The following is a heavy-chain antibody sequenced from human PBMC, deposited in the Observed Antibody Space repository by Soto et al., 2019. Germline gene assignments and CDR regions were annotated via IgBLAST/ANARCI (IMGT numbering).Heavy chain of an antibody. CDR3: ATAWYWLDA. J-gene: IGHJ5*02. CDR1: GGSISSGDYY. Sequence: PSETLSLTCTVSGGSISSGDYYWSWIRQPPGKGLEWIGYIYYSGSNYYNPSLKSRVTISVDTYKNQFSLKLSSVTAADTDVYYCATAWYWLDAWGQGTLVTVSS. V-gene: IGHV4-30-4*01. CDR2: IYYSGSN.